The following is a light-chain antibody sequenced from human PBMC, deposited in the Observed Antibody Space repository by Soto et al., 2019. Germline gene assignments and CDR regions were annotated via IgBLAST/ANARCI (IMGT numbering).Light chain of an antibody. J-gene: IGKJ3*01. Sequence: VLTQSSGTLSLSPGERATLSCRAIQSVAANYLAWYQQKRGQAPRLLIYGASSRATGIPDRFSGSGSGTDFTLTISRMEPEHFSVYYCHQYGTAPLTFGPGTKVDIK. CDR2: GAS. V-gene: IGKV3-20*01. CDR3: HQYGTAPLT. CDR1: QSVAANY.